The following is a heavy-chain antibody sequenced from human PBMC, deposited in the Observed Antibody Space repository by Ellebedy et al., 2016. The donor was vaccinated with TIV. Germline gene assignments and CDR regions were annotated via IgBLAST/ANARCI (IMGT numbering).Heavy chain of an antibody. CDR3: AREPGYCISTSCTDYGMDV. CDR1: GGSFRSIGYS. Sequence: LRLSCDVSGGSFRSIGYSWIWIRQPPGRGLEWIGYIYHSGTTYYNPSLKSRVTISVDRSKNQFSLRLTSVTAADTAVYYCAREPGYCISTSCTDYGMDVWGPGTTVIVSS. J-gene: IGHJ6*02. D-gene: IGHD2-2*01. V-gene: IGHV4-30-2*01. CDR2: IYHSGTT.